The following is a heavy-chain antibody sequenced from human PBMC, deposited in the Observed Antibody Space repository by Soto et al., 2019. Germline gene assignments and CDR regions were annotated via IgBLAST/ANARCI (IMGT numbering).Heavy chain of an antibody. CDR1: GGSISSDY. CDR2: IYYSGST. J-gene: IGHJ6*02. Sequence: PSETLSLTCTVSGGSISSDYWSWIRQPPGKGLEWIGYIYYSGSTNYNPSLKSRVTISVDTSKNQFSLKLSSVTAADTAVYYCARDRDNYGSGNYYKSLDKAMDVWGQGTTVTVSS. D-gene: IGHD3-10*01. V-gene: IGHV4-59*01. CDR3: ARDRDNYGSGNYYKSLDKAMDV.